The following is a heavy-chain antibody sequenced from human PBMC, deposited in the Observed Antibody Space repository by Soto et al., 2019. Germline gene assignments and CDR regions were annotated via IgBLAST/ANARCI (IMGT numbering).Heavy chain of an antibody. CDR2: IRSKSNSYAT. Sequence: EVQLVESGGGLVQPGGSLKLSCAVSGFTFSGSAMHWVRQASGKGLEWVGRIRSKSNSYATAYAASVKGRFTISRDDSKNTAYLQMNSLKNEDTAVYYCTRGYGYYVRDYWGQGTLVTVSS. V-gene: IGHV3-73*01. D-gene: IGHD4-17*01. CDR3: TRGYGYYVRDY. J-gene: IGHJ4*02. CDR1: GFTFSGSA.